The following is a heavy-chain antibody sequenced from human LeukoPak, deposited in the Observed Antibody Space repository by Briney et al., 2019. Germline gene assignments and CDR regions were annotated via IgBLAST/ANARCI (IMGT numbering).Heavy chain of an antibody. CDR2: IYYSGST. CDR1: GGSISSSSYY. V-gene: IGHV4-39*01. J-gene: IGHJ4*02. Sequence: SETLSLACTVSGGSISSSSYYWGWIRQPPGKGLEWIGSIYYSGSTYYNPSLKSRVTISVDTSKNEFSLRLSAVTAADTAVYYCARLKEFQKIFDYWGQGTLVSVSS. CDR3: ARLKEFQKIFDY. D-gene: IGHD2-21*01.